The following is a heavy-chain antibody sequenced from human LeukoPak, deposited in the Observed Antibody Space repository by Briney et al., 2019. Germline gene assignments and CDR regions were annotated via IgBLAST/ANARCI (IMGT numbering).Heavy chain of an antibody. Sequence: GGSLRLSCAASGFTFSSYAMSWVRQAPGKGLEWVPAISGSGGSTYYADSVKGRFTISRDNSKNTLYLQMNSLRAEDTAVYYCAKDGSYVGYFDYWGQGTLVTVSS. J-gene: IGHJ4*02. D-gene: IGHD2-15*01. CDR2: ISGSGGST. CDR3: AKDGSYVGYFDY. CDR1: GFTFSSYA. V-gene: IGHV3-23*01.